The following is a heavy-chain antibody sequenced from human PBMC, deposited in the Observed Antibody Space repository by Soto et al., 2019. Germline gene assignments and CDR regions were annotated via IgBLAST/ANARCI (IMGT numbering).Heavy chain of an antibody. CDR3: EDRHFWSGSWNDRRLDD. Sequence: TLSLTIAFSADSVHSRRWWACVRQPPGTGLEWIGQISHSGSTNYNPSLTTRVNISVDKSKHHFSLKVNSVTAADKAVSYCEDRHFWSGSWNDRRLDDWGQGTLVTVSS. V-gene: IGHV4-4*02. CDR2: ISHSGST. CDR1: ADSVHSRRW. J-gene: IGHJ4*02. D-gene: IGHD3-3*02.